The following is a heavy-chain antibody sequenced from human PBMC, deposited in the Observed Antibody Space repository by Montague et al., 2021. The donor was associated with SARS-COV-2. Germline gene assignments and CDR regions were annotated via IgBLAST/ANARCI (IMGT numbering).Heavy chain of an antibody. J-gene: IGHJ4*02. CDR2: ISYTGRT. CDR3: ARQLTPYCATNKCYPYYLDV. D-gene: IGHD2-8*01. V-gene: IGHV4-39*01. CDR1: GGSISSPDYY. Sequence: SETLSLTCTVSGGSISSPDYYWGWIRQSPGKGLEWIGSISYTGRTYYNPSLRSRVSFSMDTSKNHFSLSLSSVTVADTAVYFCARQLTPYCATNKCYPYYLDVWGQGALVTVSS.